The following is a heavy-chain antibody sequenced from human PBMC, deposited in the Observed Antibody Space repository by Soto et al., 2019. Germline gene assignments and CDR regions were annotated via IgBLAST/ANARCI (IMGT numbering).Heavy chain of an antibody. Sequence: SVKVSCKASGGTFSSYAISWVRQAPGQGLEWMGGIIPIFGTANYAQKFQGRVTITADESTSTAYMELSSLRSEDTAVYYCARGYDHLDGMDVWGQGTTDTVSS. D-gene: IGHD5-12*01. CDR3: ARGYDHLDGMDV. V-gene: IGHV1-69*13. CDR1: GGTFSSYA. CDR2: IIPIFGTA. J-gene: IGHJ6*02.